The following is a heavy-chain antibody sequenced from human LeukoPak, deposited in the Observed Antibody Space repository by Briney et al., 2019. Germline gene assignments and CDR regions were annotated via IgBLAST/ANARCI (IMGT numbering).Heavy chain of an antibody. V-gene: IGHV3-21*01. D-gene: IGHD3-22*01. J-gene: IGHJ4*02. CDR2: ISSSSSYI. CDR3: ARDRGYYDSSGYPLSPPYYFDY. Sequence: GGSLRLSCAASEFTFSSYTMNWVRQAPGKGLEWVSSISSSSSYIHYVDSVKGRFTISRDNAKNSLYLQMNSLRAEDTAVYYCARDRGYYDSSGYPLSPPYYFDYWGQGTLVTVSS. CDR1: EFTFSSYT.